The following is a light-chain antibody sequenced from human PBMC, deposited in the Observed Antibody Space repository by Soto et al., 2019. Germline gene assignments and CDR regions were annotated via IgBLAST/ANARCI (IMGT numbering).Light chain of an antibody. V-gene: IGKV3D-15*01. CDR3: QQYNNWPIT. Sequence: EIVMTQSPATLSVSPGDRATLSCRASQSVTSNLAWYQQKPGQAPRPLIYATSSRATGIPDRFSGSGSGTEFTLTISSLQSEDFAVYYCQQYNNWPITFGQGTRLEIK. J-gene: IGKJ5*01. CDR2: ATS. CDR1: QSVTSN.